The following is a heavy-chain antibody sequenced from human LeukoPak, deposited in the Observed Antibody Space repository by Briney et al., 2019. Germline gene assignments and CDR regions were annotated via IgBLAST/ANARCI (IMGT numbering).Heavy chain of an antibody. Sequence: GASVTVSCTASGYAFTSFDINWVRQATGQGLEWMGWLNPNSGHTAYAQKFQDRVTMTRSTSISTAYMELSSLRFEDTAVYYCARGRGGSYGYVFDIWGQGTMVTVSS. D-gene: IGHD1-26*01. V-gene: IGHV1-8*01. J-gene: IGHJ3*02. CDR3: ARGRGGSYGYVFDI. CDR1: GYAFTSFD. CDR2: LNPNSGHT.